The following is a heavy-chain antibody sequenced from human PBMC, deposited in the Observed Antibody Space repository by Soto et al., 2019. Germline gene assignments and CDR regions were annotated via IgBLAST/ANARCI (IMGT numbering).Heavy chain of an antibody. CDR2: TSYRSKWYS. Sequence: SQTLSLTCAISGDSVSSNSSAWNWIRQSQSRGLEWLGRTSYRSKWYSAYAVSVKSRITINPDTSKNQFSLQLNSVTPEDTAVYHCARENWSYDGGNYYYYYMDVWGKGTTVTVSS. V-gene: IGHV6-1*01. J-gene: IGHJ6*03. CDR1: GDSVSSNSSA. D-gene: IGHD1-7*01. CDR3: ARENWSYDGGNYYYYYMDV.